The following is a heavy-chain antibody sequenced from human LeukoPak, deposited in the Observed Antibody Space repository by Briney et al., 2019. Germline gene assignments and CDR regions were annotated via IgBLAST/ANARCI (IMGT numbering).Heavy chain of an antibody. D-gene: IGHD4-17*01. CDR2: IKQDGSEK. J-gene: IGHJ4*02. V-gene: IGHV3-7*01. CDR1: GFTFSNFW. CDR3: ARARMVTTSPFDH. Sequence: GGSLRLPCAASGFTFSNFWMSWVRQAPGKGLEWVAKIKQDGSEKYYVDSVKGRFTISRDNAKNSLYLQMNSLRAEDTAVYYCARARMVTTSPFDHWGQGTLVTVSS.